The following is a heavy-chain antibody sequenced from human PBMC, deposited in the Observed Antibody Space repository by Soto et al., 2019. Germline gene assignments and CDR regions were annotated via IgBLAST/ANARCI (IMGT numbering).Heavy chain of an antibody. D-gene: IGHD3-10*01. CDR2: IWYDGSNK. CDR3: ARDQWFGELFPYYYYGMDV. V-gene: IGHV3-33*01. CDR1: GFTFSSYG. Sequence: GGSLRLSCAASGFTFSSYGMHWVRQAPGKGLEWVAVIWYDGSNKYHADSVKGRFTISRDNSKNTLYLQMNSLRAEDTAVYYCARDQWFGELFPYYYYGMDVWGQGTTVTVSS. J-gene: IGHJ6*02.